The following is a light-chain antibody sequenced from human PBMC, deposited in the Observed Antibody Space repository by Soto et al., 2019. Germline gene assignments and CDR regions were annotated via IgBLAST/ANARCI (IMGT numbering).Light chain of an antibody. CDR3: QQYGSSPWT. V-gene: IGKV3-20*01. J-gene: IGKJ1*01. Sequence: EIVLTQSPGTLSLSPGERATLSCRASQSVSSTYLAWYQQKPGQSPRLLIYGASSRATGIPDRFSGSGSGTDFTLNISRLEPEDFAVYYCQQYGSSPWTFGQGTEVETK. CDR2: GAS. CDR1: QSVSSTY.